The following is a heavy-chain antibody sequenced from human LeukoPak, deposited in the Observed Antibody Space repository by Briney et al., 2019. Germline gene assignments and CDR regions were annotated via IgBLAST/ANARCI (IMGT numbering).Heavy chain of an antibody. CDR1: GFTFSSYA. CDR3: ARAGSSSSWSNWFDP. V-gene: IGHV3-48*01. J-gene: IGHJ5*02. D-gene: IGHD6-13*01. Sequence: PGGSLRLSCAASGFTFSSYAMNWVRQAPGRGLEWVSYIGPSGTAIYYADSVKGRFTISRDNARNSLFLQMNSLRAEDTAVYYCARAGSSSSWSNWFDPWGQGTLVTVSS. CDR2: IGPSGTAI.